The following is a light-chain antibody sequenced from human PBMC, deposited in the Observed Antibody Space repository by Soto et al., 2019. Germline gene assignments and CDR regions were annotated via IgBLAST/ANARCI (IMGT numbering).Light chain of an antibody. CDR2: DAS. CDR3: QQRSNWPPWT. J-gene: IGKJ1*01. CDR1: EGVSSY. Sequence: EIVLTQSPATLSLSPGQRATLSCRAGEGVSSYLAWYQQKPGQAPRLLIYDASNRATGIPARFSGSGSGTDFTLTISSLEPEDFAVYYCQQRSNWPPWTFGQGTKVDIK. V-gene: IGKV3-11*01.